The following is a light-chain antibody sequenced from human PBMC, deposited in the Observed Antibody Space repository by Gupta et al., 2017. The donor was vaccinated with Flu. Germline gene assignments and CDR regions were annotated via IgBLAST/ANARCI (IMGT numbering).Light chain of an antibody. CDR2: DAS. Sequence: DIQMTQSPCSLSASVGDRVTITCQASQDISNYLNWYQQKPGKAPKLLIYDASNLETGVPSRFSGSGSGTDFTFTISSLQPEDIATYYCQQYDNLAYTFGQGTKLEIK. CDR1: QDISNY. V-gene: IGKV1-33*01. CDR3: QQYDNLAYT. J-gene: IGKJ2*01.